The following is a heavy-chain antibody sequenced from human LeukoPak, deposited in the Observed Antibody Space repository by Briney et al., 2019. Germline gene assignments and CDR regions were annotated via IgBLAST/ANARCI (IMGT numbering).Heavy chain of an antibody. J-gene: IGHJ5*02. Sequence: PSETLSLTCTVSGGSISSYYWSWIRQPPGKGLEWIGYIYYNGSTNYNPSLKSRVTISVDTSKNQFSLKLSSVTAADTAVYYCARQSSGWYDWFDPWGQGTLVTVSS. CDR2: IYYNGST. D-gene: IGHD6-19*01. V-gene: IGHV4-59*01. CDR3: ARQSSGWYDWFDP. CDR1: GGSISSYY.